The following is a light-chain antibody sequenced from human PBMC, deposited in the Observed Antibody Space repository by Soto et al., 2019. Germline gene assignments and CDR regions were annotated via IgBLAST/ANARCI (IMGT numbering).Light chain of an antibody. Sequence: QSALTQPASVSGSPGQSITISCAGSGGDVGNYDLLSWYQQIPGKAPKLIIYEVTKRPSGVPDRFAGSKSGNTASLTVSGLLDEDEADYYCSSHAGINNVVFGGGTKLTVL. CDR3: SSHAGINNVV. V-gene: IGLV2-8*01. J-gene: IGLJ3*02. CDR2: EVT. CDR1: GGDVGNYDL.